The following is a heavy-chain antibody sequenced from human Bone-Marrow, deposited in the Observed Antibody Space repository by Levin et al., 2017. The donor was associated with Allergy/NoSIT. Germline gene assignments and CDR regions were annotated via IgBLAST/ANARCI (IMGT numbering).Heavy chain of an antibody. Sequence: GSLRLSCAVYGGSFSGYYWSWIRQPPGKGLEWIGEINHSGSTNYNPSLKSRVTISVDTSKNQFSLKLSSVTAADTAVYYCARGVVVVVAATHNWFDPWGQGTLVTVSS. CDR1: GGSFSGYY. CDR3: ARGVVVVVAATHNWFDP. CDR2: INHSGST. V-gene: IGHV4-34*01. D-gene: IGHD2-15*01. J-gene: IGHJ5*02.